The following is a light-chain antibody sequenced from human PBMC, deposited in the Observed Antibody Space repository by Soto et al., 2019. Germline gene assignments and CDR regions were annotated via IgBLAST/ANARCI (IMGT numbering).Light chain of an antibody. Sequence: QSVLTQPRSVSGSPGQSVTISCTGTRNDVGGYNYVSWYQQHPGKAPKLMIYDVSNRPSGVPDRFSGSKSGNTASLTISGLQADDESDYYCCSYAGSPYVFGTGTKLTVL. J-gene: IGLJ1*01. CDR3: CSYAGSPYV. V-gene: IGLV2-11*01. CDR2: DVS. CDR1: RNDVGGYNY.